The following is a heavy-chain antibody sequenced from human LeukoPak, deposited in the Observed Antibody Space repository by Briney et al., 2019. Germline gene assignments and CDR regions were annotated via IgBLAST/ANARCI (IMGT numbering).Heavy chain of an antibody. D-gene: IGHD3-22*01. V-gene: IGHV1-24*01. CDR1: GYTLTELS. Sequence: ASVKVSCKVSGYTLTELSMHWVRQAPGKGLEWMGGFDPEDGETIYAQKFQGRVTMTEDTSTDTAYMELSRLRSDDTAVYYCARGGVTMIVRNLSGNWFDPWGQGTLVTVSS. CDR2: FDPEDGET. J-gene: IGHJ5*02. CDR3: ARGGVTMIVRNLSGNWFDP.